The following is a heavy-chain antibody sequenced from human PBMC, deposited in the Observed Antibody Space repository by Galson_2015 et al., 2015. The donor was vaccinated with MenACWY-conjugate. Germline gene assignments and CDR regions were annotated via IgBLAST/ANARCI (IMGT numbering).Heavy chain of an antibody. J-gene: IGHJ5*02. D-gene: IGHD2/OR15-2a*01. V-gene: IGHV5-10-1*01. CDR3: ARQYSMPRSHWFDP. Sequence: SYTNYSPSFQGHVTISADKSISTAYLQWSSLKASDTAMYYCARQYSMPRSHWFDPWGQGTLVTVSS. CDR2: SYT.